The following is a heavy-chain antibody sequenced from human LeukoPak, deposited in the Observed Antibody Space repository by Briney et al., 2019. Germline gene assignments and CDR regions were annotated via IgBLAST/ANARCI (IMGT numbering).Heavy chain of an antibody. D-gene: IGHD5-12*01. V-gene: IGHV3-30*02. J-gene: IGHJ4*02. CDR2: IRYDGSNK. Sequence: GGSLRLSCAASGFTFSSYAMSWVRQAPGKGLEWVAFIRYDGSNKYYADSVKGRFTISRDNSKNTLYLQMNSLRAEDTAVYYCAKDKGYGPIDYWGQGTLVTVSS. CDR3: AKDKGYGPIDY. CDR1: GFTFSSYA.